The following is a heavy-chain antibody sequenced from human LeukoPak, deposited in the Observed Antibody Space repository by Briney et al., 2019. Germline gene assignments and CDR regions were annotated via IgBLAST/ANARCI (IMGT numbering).Heavy chain of an antibody. CDR3: ARGRLTVTLKNYFDP. V-gene: IGHV4-34*01. D-gene: IGHD4-11*01. CDR1: GGSLTGYY. CDR2: INHAGNT. J-gene: IGHJ4*02. Sequence: SETLSLTCAVYGGSLTGYYCSWIRQPPGKGLEWIGEINHAGNTNYNSSLKSRVTMSLDTANNQFSLNLSSVTAADTAVYYCARGRLTVTLKNYFDPWGQGTLDTVSS.